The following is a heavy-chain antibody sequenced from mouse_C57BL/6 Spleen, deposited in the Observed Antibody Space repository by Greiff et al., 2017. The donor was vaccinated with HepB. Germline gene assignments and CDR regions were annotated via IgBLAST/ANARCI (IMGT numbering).Heavy chain of an antibody. V-gene: IGHV1-61*01. CDR1: GYTFTSYW. CDR3: ARGRYYDYGGGFDY. CDR2: IYPSDSDT. J-gene: IGHJ2*01. Sequence: QVQLQQPGAELVRPGSSVKLSCKASGYTFTSYWMDWVKQRPGQGLEWIGNIYPSDSDTHYNQKFKDKATLTVDKSSTTAYMQLSSLTSEDSAVYYCARGRYYDYGGGFDYWGQGTTLTVSS. D-gene: IGHD2-4*01.